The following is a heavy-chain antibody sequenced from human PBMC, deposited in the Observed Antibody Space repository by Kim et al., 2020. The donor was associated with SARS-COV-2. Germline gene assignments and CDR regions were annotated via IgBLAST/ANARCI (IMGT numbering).Heavy chain of an antibody. D-gene: IGHD3-22*01. V-gene: IGHV3-30*04. CDR3: ARDIRVNYYDSSGWVPNYFDY. Sequence: GGSLRLSCAASGFTFSSYAMHWVRQAPGKGLEWVAVISYDGSNKYYADSVKGRFTISRDNSKNTLYLQMNSLRAEDTAVYYCARDIRVNYYDSSGWVPNYFDYWGQGTLVTVSS. CDR1: GFTFSSYA. CDR2: ISYDGSNK. J-gene: IGHJ4*02.